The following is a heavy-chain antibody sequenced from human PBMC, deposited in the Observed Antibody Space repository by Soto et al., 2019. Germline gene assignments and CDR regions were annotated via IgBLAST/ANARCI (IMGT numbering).Heavy chain of an antibody. V-gene: IGHV1-69*01. D-gene: IGHD6-19*01. Sequence: QVQLVQSGAEVKKPGSSVKVSCKASGGTFSSYAISWVRHAPGQGLEWMGGIIPIFGTANYAQKFQGRVTITADESTSTAYMELSSLRSEDTAVYYCAREEWLAESTGYYYYYYGMDVWGQGTTVTVSS. CDR3: AREEWLAESTGYYYYYYGMDV. J-gene: IGHJ6*02. CDR1: GGTFSSYA. CDR2: IIPIFGTA.